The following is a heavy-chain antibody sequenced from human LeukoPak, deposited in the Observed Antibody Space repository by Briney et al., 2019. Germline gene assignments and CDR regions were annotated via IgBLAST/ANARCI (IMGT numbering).Heavy chain of an antibody. V-gene: IGHV1-18*01. Sequence: GASVKVSCKASGYTFTSYGISWVRQAPGQGLEWMGWISAYNGNTNYAQNYQGRITMTRDTSISTAYMELSSLRSDDTAVYYCARNAYCDSTNCYAWFDPWGQGTLVTVSS. CDR2: ISAYNGNT. CDR1: GYTFTSYG. D-gene: IGHD2-2*01. J-gene: IGHJ5*02. CDR3: ARNAYCDSTNCYAWFDP.